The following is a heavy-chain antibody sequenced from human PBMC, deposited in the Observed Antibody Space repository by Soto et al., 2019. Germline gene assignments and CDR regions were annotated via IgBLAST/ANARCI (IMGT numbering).Heavy chain of an antibody. CDR3: TTDLMVDFWSGYYLDLDY. Sequence: PGGSLRLSCAASGFSFSNAWMNWVRQAPGKGLEWVGRIKSKTDGGTTDYAAPVKGRFTISRDDSKNTLYLQMNSLKTEDTAVYYCTTDLMVDFWSGYYLDLDYWGQGTLVTVSS. D-gene: IGHD3-3*01. CDR1: GFSFSNAW. CDR2: IKSKTDGGTT. V-gene: IGHV3-15*07. J-gene: IGHJ4*02.